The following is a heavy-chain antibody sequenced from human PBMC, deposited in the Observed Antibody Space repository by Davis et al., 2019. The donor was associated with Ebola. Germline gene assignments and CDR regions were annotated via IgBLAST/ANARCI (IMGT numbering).Heavy chain of an antibody. J-gene: IGHJ6*02. CDR2: INSDGSST. CDR1: GFTFSSYW. Sequence: HTGGSLRLSCAASGFTFSSYWMHWVRQAPGKGLVWVSRINSDGSSTSYADSVKGRFTISRDNSKNSLYLQMNSLRSGDSALYYCTRGWHFGGERGYFYLGMDVWGQGTTVTVSS. V-gene: IGHV3-74*01. CDR3: TRGWHFGGERGYFYLGMDV. D-gene: IGHD3-10*01.